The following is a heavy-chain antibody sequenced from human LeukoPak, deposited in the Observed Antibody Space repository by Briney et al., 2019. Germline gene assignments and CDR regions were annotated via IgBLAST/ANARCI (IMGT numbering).Heavy chain of an antibody. CDR1: GFTFSSYS. CDR2: ISGSGGST. D-gene: IGHD5-12*01. CDR3: ANRGYSGYPFDY. J-gene: IGHJ4*02. V-gene: IGHV3-23*01. Sequence: GGSLRLSCAASGFTFSSYSMNLVRQAPGKGLEWVSAISGSGGSTYYADSVKGRFTISRDNSKNTLYLQMNSLRAEDTAVYYCANRGYSGYPFDYWGQGTLVTVSS.